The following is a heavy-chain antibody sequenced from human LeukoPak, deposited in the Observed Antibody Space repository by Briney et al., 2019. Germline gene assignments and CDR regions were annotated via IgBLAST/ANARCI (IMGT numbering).Heavy chain of an antibody. CDR1: VGSISSGNYL. D-gene: IGHD6-13*01. V-gene: IGHV4-39*07. J-gene: IGHJ4*02. Sequence: SEALSLTCTVSVGSISSGNYLWGWIRQPPGKGLEWIGSISYSGNTYYNPSLKSRVTISVDTSKNQFSLKLSSVTAADTAVYYCARGGAAAASFDYWGQGTLVTVSS. CDR3: ARGGAAAASFDY. CDR2: ISYSGNT.